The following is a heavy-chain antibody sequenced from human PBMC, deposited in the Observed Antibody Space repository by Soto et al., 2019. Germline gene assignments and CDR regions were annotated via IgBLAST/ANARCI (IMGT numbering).Heavy chain of an antibody. J-gene: IGHJ2*01. CDR3: ARPLWRDDYNWGYFAL. CDR2: ISYDGSNK. D-gene: IGHD4-4*01. CDR1: GFTFSSYA. V-gene: IGHV3-30-3*01. Sequence: QVQLVESGGGVVQPGRSLRLSCAASGFTFSSYAMHWVRQAPGKGLEWVAVISYDGSNKYYADSVKGRFTISRDNSKNTLYLQMNSRRAADTAVYYCARPLWRDDYNWGYFALWGRGTLVTVSS.